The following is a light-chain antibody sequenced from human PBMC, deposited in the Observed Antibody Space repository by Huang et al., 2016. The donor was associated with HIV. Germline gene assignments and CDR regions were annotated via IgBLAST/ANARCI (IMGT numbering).Light chain of an antibody. CDR3: QQYNNWPPDPT. Sequence: EIVMTQSPATLSVSPGERATLSRRASQCVSSNVSWYQHKPGQAPRLLIYGASTRATGIPDRFSGSGSETEFTLSISSLQSDDFAFYYCQQYNNWPPDPTFGQGTKLEIK. CDR1: QCVSSN. J-gene: IGKJ2*01. V-gene: IGKV3-15*01. CDR2: GAS.